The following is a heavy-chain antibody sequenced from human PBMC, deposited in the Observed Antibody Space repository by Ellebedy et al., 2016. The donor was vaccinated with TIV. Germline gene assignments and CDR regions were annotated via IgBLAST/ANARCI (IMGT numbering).Heavy chain of an antibody. J-gene: IGHJ4*02. CDR2: IYYSGSA. CDR3: ARGLSSSWYGE. D-gene: IGHD6-13*01. Sequence: SETLSLXXTVSGGSISSGDYYWTWIRQPPGKGLEWIGYIYYSGSAYYSPSLKSRLTISVDTSKNQFSLQLSSVTAADTAVYYCARGLSSSWYGEWGQGTLVTVSS. CDR1: GGSISSGDYY. V-gene: IGHV4-30-4*01.